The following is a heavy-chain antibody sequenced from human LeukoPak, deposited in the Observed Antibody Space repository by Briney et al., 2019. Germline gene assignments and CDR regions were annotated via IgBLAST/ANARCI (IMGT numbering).Heavy chain of an antibody. CDR2: IYTSGST. CDR3: ARGYYDFWSGSDYFDY. V-gene: IGHV4-61*02. CDR1: GGSISSGSYY. Sequence: SETLSLTCTVSGGSISSGSYYWSWIQQPAGKGLEWIGRIYTSGSTNYNPSLKSRVTISVDTSKNQFSLKLSSVTAADTAVYHCARGYYDFWSGSDYFDYWGQGTLVTVSS. J-gene: IGHJ4*02. D-gene: IGHD3-3*01.